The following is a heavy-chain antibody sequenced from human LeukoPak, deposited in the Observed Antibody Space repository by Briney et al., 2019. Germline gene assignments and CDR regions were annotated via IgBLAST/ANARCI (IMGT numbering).Heavy chain of an antibody. CDR2: LNNDGSST. CDR1: GFTFSSYW. J-gene: IGHJ5*02. CDR3: ARGRHCTSTSCYSKWFDH. Sequence: PGGSLRLSCEVSGFTFSSYWMHWVRHAPGKGLVWVSRLNNDGSSTSYADSVRGRFIISRDNAKNTLYLQMNSLRPEDTAVYYCARGRHCTSTSCYSKWFDHWGQGTLVTVSS. V-gene: IGHV3-74*01. D-gene: IGHD2-2*01.